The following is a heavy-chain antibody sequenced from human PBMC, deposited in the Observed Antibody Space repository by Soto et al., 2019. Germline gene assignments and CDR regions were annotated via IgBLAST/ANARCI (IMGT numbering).Heavy chain of an antibody. D-gene: IGHD6-13*01. CDR1: GYSFTSYW. CDR3: ATNIAAADNLYYYYYGMDV. V-gene: IGHV5-51*01. J-gene: IGHJ6*02. CDR2: IYPGDSDT. Sequence: LGDSLKISCKGSGYSFTSYWIGWVRQMPGKGLEWMGIIYPGDSDTRYSPSFQGQVTISADKSISTAYLQWSSLKASDTAMYYCATNIAAADNLYYYYYGMDVWGQGTTVTVSS.